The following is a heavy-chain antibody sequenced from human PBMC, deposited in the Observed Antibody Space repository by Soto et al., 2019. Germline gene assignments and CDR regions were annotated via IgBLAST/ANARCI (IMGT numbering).Heavy chain of an antibody. CDR1: GFTFSNYW. J-gene: IGHJ6*03. CDR3: ARGDCVGGTCYSLAGSFYYYRDV. D-gene: IGHD2-15*01. V-gene: IGHV3-74*02. CDR2: INSDGSVS. Sequence: EVQLVESGGGLVQPGGSLRLSCAASGFTFSNYWMYWVRQAPGKGLEWVSRINSDGSVSSYADSVKGRLTISRDNVKNTLYLQMYSLRAEDTAVYYCARGDCVGGTCYSLAGSFYYYRDVWGKGTTVTV.